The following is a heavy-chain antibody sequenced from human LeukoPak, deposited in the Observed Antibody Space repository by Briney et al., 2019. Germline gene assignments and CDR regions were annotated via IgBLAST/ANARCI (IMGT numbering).Heavy chain of an antibody. CDR3: ARTQSQSGSYRYYFGY. D-gene: IGHD1-26*01. J-gene: IGHJ4*02. V-gene: IGHV4-59*01. Sequence: SETLSLTCTVSGGSISSYYWSWIRQPPGKGLEWIGYIYYIRNTNYNPSLKSRVTMSLDPSKNQFSLKLNSVTAADTAVYYCARTQSQSGSYRYYFGYWGQGTLVTVSS. CDR2: IYYIRNT. CDR1: GGSISSYY.